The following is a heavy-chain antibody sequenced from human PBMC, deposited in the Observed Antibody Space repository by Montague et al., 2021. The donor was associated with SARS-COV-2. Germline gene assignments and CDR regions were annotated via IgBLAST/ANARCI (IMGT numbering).Heavy chain of an antibody. CDR2: ITSSSSYT. CDR3: ARDRTTITIFGVVTYYGMDV. Sequence: SLRLSCAASGSTFSDYYMSWIRQAPGKGLEWVSYITSSSSYTNYADSVKGRFTISRDNAKNSLYLQMNSLRAEDTAVYYCARDRTTITIFGVVTYYGMDVWGQGTTVTVSS. D-gene: IGHD3-3*01. CDR1: GSTFSDYY. V-gene: IGHV3-11*06. J-gene: IGHJ6*02.